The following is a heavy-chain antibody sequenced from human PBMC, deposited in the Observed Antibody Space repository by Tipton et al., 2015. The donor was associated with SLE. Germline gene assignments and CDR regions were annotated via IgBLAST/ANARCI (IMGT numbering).Heavy chain of an antibody. CDR3: ARVDGGRLDV. Sequence: TLSLTCTVSGGSISSSSYYWGWIRQPPGKGLEWIGSIYHTGSTKYNPSLKSRVTISVDKSKNQFSLQLSSVTAADTAVYYCARVDGGRLDVWGKGITVTVSS. CDR2: IYHTGST. J-gene: IGHJ6*04. V-gene: IGHV4-39*07. D-gene: IGHD3-10*01. CDR1: GGSISSSSYY.